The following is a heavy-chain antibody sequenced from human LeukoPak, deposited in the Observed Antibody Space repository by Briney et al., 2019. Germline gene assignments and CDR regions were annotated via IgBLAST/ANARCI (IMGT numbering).Heavy chain of an antibody. J-gene: IGHJ4*02. CDR2: ISSNGGST. CDR3: VKGYCSSTNCYGDY. CDR1: GFTFSSYA. D-gene: IGHD2-2*01. V-gene: IGHV3-64*01. Sequence: PGGSLRLSCAASGFTFSSYAMHWVRQAPGKGLEYVSAISSNGGSTSYANSVKGRFTISRDNSKNTLYLQIGSLRAEDMAVYYCVKGYCSSTNCYGDYWGQGTLGTVSS.